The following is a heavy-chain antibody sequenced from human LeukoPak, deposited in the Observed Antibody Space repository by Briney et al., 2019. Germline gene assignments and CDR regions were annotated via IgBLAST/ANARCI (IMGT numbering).Heavy chain of an antibody. D-gene: IGHD3-10*01. CDR3: ARVSFGSGYYNYMDV. J-gene: IGHJ6*03. CDR1: GGSISSGSYY. CDR2: IYTTGST. Sequence: SQTLSLTCTVSGGSISSGSYYWSWIRQPAGKGLEWIGRIYTTGSTNYNPSLKSRVTISVDTSKNQFSLKLSSVTAADTAVYYCARVSFGSGYYNYMDVWGKGTTVTVPS. V-gene: IGHV4-61*02.